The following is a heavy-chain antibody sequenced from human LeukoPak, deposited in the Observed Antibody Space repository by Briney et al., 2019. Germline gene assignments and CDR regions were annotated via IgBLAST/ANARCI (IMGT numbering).Heavy chain of an antibody. CDR1: GFTFSSYG. J-gene: IGHJ4*02. CDR3: AKDSSLAAADY. D-gene: IGHD6-13*01. CDR2: ISYDGSNK. V-gene: IGHV3-30*18. Sequence: GGSLRLSCAASGFTFSSYGMHWVRQAPGKGLEWVAVISYDGSNKYYADSVKGRFTISRDNSKNTLYLQMNSLRAEGTAVYYCAKDSSLAAADYWGQGTLVTVSS.